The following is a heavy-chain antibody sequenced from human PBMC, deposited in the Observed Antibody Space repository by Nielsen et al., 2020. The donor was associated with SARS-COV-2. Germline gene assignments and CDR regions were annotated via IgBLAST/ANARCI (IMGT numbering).Heavy chain of an antibody. V-gene: IGHV1-46*01. CDR2: IILSAGST. CDR3: ATPITVDYFDY. CDR1: GDTFSIDN. J-gene: IGHJ4*02. Sequence: ASVKVSCNAPGDTFSIDNIHWLRQAPGQRLEWIVTIILSAGSTDSAQQFKGRVTMTMDTTASTVYLALTSLKSEDTAVYYCATPITVDYFDYWGKGTLITVSS.